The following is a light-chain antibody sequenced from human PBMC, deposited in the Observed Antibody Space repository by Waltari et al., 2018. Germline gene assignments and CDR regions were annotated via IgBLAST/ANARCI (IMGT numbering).Light chain of an antibody. CDR1: RVGTRT. V-gene: IGLV3-21*01. CDR3: QVWDTDGDHPV. Sequence: SFVLTQPPSVSVAPGQTATLTCGGNRVGTRTVHWYQQKPGQAPVLVIYYDSERPSGIPERISGSTFGNTPTLTIDGVEAGDEADYYCQVWDTDGDHPVFGGGTKLTVL. CDR2: YDS. J-gene: IGLJ3*02.